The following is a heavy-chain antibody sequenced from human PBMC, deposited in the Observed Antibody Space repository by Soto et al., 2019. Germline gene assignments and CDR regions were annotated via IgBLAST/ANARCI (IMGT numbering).Heavy chain of an antibody. CDR3: ARGSLKQLLSPPGY. D-gene: IGHD6-6*01. Sequence: GGSLRLSCAASGYTFSSYRMNWVLKAPGKRPEWVSSISSSSSYIYYADSVKGRFTISRDNAKNSLYLQMNSLRADDTAVYYCARGSLKQLLSPPGYWGQGTLVTVSS. CDR1: GYTFSSYR. CDR2: ISSSSSYI. V-gene: IGHV3-21*01. J-gene: IGHJ4*02.